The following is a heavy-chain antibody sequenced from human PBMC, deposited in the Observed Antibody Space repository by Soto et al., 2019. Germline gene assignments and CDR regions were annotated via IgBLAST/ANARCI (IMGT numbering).Heavy chain of an antibody. D-gene: IGHD6-19*01. J-gene: IGHJ5*02. Sequence: QVQLVESGGGVVQPGRSLRLSCAASGFTFSSYGMHWVRQAPGKGLEWVAVISYDGSNKYYADSVKGRFTISRDNSKNTLYLQMNSLRAEDTAVYYCVKNLVQWLVGGWFDPWGQGTLVTVSS. V-gene: IGHV3-30*18. CDR3: VKNLVQWLVGGWFDP. CDR2: ISYDGSNK. CDR1: GFTFSSYG.